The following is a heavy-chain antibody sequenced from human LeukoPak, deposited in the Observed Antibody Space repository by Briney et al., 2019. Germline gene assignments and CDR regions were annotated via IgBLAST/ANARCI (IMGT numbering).Heavy chain of an antibody. CDR2: IIPIFGTA. V-gene: IGHV1-69*05. CDR3: ARAAYSSSWYGWFDP. CDR1: GGTFSSYA. Sequence: ASVKVSCKASGGTFSSYAISRVRQAPGQGLEWMGGIIPIFGTANYAQKFQGRVTITTDESTSTAYMELSSLRSEDTAVYYCARAAYSSSWYGWFDPWGQGTLVTVSS. D-gene: IGHD6-13*01. J-gene: IGHJ5*02.